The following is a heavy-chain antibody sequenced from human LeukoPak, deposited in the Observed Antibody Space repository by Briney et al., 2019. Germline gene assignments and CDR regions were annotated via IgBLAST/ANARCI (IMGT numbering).Heavy chain of an antibody. Sequence: GGSLRLSCAASGFTLNSHAMSWVRQAPGKGLEWVSAITGSGASTYYADSVKGRFTISRDNSKNTLFLQMNSLRVEDTAVYYSAKPSSGGYDFYYYGMDVWGQGTTVTVSS. D-gene: IGHD2-8*02. CDR3: AKPSSGGYDFYYYGMDV. CDR1: GFTLNSHA. V-gene: IGHV3-23*01. J-gene: IGHJ6*02. CDR2: ITGSGAST.